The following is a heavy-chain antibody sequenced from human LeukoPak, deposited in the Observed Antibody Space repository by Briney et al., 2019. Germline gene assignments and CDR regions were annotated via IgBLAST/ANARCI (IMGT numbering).Heavy chain of an antibody. CDR1: GYTFTSYY. D-gene: IGHD6-13*01. Sequence: ASVKVSCKASGYTFTSYYMHWVRQAPGQGLEWMGIINPSGGSTSYAQKFQGRVTMTRDTSTSTVYMELSSLRAEDTAVYYCARDIHSSWYPLYYYGMDVWGQGTTVTVSS. J-gene: IGHJ6*02. V-gene: IGHV1-46*01. CDR3: ARDIHSSWYPLYYYGMDV. CDR2: INPSGGST.